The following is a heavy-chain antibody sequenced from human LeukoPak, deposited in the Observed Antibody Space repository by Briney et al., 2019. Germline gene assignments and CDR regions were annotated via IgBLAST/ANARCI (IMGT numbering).Heavy chain of an antibody. CDR3: ARVDGIMITFGGVPDY. CDR2: ISYDGSNK. D-gene: IGHD3-16*01. V-gene: IGHV3-30-3*01. Sequence: GRSLRLSCAASGFTFSSYAMYWVRQAPGKGLEWVAVISYDGSNKYYADSVKGRFTISRDNSKNTLYLQMNSLRAEDTAVYYCARVDGIMITFGGVPDYWGQGTLVTVSS. CDR1: GFTFSSYA. J-gene: IGHJ4*02.